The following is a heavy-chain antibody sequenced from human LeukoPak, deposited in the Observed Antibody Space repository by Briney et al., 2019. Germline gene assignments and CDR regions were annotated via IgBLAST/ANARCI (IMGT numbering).Heavy chain of an antibody. D-gene: IGHD1-7*01. J-gene: IGHJ4*02. V-gene: IGHV1-69*05. CDR2: IIPIFGTA. CDR3: ATQLNWNYVLFY. Sequence: SVKVSCKASGGTFSSYAISWVRQAPGQGLEWMGGIIPIFGTANYAQKFQGRVTITTDESTSTAYMELSSLRSEDTAVYYCATQLNWNYVLFYWGQGTLVTVSS. CDR1: GGTFSSYA.